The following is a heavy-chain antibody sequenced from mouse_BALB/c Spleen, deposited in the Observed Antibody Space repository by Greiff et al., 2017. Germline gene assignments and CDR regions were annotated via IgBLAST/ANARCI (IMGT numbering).Heavy chain of an antibody. Sequence: ESGPGLVQPSQSLSITCTVSGFSLTSYGVHWVRQSPGKGLEWLGVIWSGGSTDYNAAFISRLSISKDNSKSQVFFKMNSLQANDTAIYYCARNDDYDGGYAMDYWGQGTSVTVSS. CDR3: ARNDDYDGGYAMDY. D-gene: IGHD2-4*01. CDR1: GFSLTSYG. V-gene: IGHV2-2*02. CDR2: IWSGGST. J-gene: IGHJ4*01.